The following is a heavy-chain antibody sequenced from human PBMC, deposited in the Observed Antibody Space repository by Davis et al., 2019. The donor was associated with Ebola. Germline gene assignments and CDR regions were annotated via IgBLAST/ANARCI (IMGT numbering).Heavy chain of an antibody. CDR3: ARDRIAAAGAPFDY. CDR2: LSGSGGST. D-gene: IGHD6-13*01. CDR1: GFTFTTYA. Sequence: GESLKISCAASGFTFTTYAMSWVRQAPGKGLEWVSGLSGSGGSTYYADSVKGRFIISRDNSKNTLFLQMNSLRDEDTAVYYCARDRIAAAGAPFDYWGQGTLVTVSS. V-gene: IGHV3-23*01. J-gene: IGHJ4*02.